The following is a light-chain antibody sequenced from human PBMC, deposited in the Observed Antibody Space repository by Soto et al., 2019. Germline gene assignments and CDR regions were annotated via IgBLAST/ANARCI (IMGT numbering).Light chain of an antibody. CDR2: DAS. J-gene: IGKJ4*01. V-gene: IGKV1-39*01. Sequence: DIEMTQSPPSLSASVGDRVTITCRASQSITNYLSWYQQKAGEAPKLLIHDASSLQSGVPSRFSGTGSVTEVDLTISNLQPEDFATYFCQQTSSVSPVTFGGGTRVEIK. CDR3: QQTSSVSPVT. CDR1: QSITNY.